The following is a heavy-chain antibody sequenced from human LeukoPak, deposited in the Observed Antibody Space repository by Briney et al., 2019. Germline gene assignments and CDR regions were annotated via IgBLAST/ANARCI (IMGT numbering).Heavy chain of an antibody. Sequence: PSETLSPTCSVSGDSISSGNYYWGWIRQPPGKGLEWIGNLYYSGTTYYNPSFKSRVTISVDTSKNQFSLKLSSVTAADTAVYYCASDRSSWNPGAPYWGQGTLVTVSS. CDR2: LYYSGTT. CDR1: GDSISSGNYY. J-gene: IGHJ4*02. CDR3: ASDRSSWNPGAPY. D-gene: IGHD6-13*01. V-gene: IGHV4-39*01.